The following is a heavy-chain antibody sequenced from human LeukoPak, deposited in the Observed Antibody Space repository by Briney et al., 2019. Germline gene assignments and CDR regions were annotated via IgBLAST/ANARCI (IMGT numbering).Heavy chain of an antibody. J-gene: IGHJ6*03. D-gene: IGHD2-15*01. CDR1: GFTFSSYS. CDR2: ISSSISTI. Sequence: GGSLRLSCAASGFTFSSYSMNWVRQAPGKGLEWVSYISSSISTIYYADSVKGRFTISKDNAKNSLCLQMNSLRAEDTAVYYCARVPYCSGGSCLYYYYMDVWGKGTTVTVSS. V-gene: IGHV3-48*04. CDR3: ARVPYCSGGSCLYYYYMDV.